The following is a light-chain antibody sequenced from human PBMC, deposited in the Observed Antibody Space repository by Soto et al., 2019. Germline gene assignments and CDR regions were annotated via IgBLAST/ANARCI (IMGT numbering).Light chain of an antibody. V-gene: IGLV2-14*01. J-gene: IGLJ1*01. CDR2: DVS. CDR1: SSDVGAYNY. Sequence: QSALTQPASVSGSPGQSITISCTGTSSDVGAYNYVSWYQQHPGNAPKLMIYDVSNRPSGVSNRFSGSKSGNTASLIISGLQAEDEADYYCSSYTTSSTPCVFGTGTKVTVL. CDR3: SSYTTSSTPCV.